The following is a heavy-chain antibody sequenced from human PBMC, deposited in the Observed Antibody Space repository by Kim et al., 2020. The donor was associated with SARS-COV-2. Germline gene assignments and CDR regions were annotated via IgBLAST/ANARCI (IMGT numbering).Heavy chain of an antibody. CDR3: AKIISLYYGSWGYYPGAFDI. CDR2: ISGSGGST. V-gene: IGHV3-23*01. Sequence: GGSLRLSCAASGFTFSSYAMSWVRQAPGKGLEWVSAISGSGGSTYYADSVKGRFTISRDNSKNTLYLQMNSLRAEDTAVYYCAKIISLYYGSWGYYPGAFDIWGQGTLVTVSS. D-gene: IGHD3-10*01. J-gene: IGHJ3*02. CDR1: GFTFSSYA.